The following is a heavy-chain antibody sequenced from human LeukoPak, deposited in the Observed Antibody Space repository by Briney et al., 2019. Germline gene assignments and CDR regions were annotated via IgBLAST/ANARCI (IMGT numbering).Heavy chain of an antibody. Sequence: GGSMRLSCAASGFTFSSYWMSWVRQAPGKGLEWVANIKQDASEKYYVDSVKGRFTISRDNAKNSLYLQMNSLRAEDRAVYYCTREDHSNYNYWGQGTLVTVSS. J-gene: IGHJ4*02. CDR1: GFTFSSYW. V-gene: IGHV3-7*01. CDR3: TREDHSNYNY. D-gene: IGHD4-11*01. CDR2: IKQDASEK.